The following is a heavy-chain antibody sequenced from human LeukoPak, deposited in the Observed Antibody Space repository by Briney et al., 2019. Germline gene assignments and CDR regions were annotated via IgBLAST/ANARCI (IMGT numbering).Heavy chain of an antibody. CDR2: ISAYNGNT. Sequence: ASVKVSCKASGYTFTSYGISWVRQAPGQGLEWMGWISAYNGNTNYAQKLQGRVTMTTDTSTSTAYMELRSLRSDDTAVYYCARGGVIAVAGFDFDYWGQGTLVTVSS. J-gene: IGHJ4*02. CDR3: ARGGVIAVAGFDFDY. CDR1: GYTFTSYG. D-gene: IGHD6-19*01. V-gene: IGHV1-18*01.